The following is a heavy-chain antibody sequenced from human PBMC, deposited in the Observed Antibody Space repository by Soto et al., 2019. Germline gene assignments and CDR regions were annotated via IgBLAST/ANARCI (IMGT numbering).Heavy chain of an antibody. J-gene: IGHJ4*02. V-gene: IGHV1-18*01. CDR1: GYTFTSYG. Sequence: QVQLVQSGAEVKKPGASVKVSCKASGYTFTSYGISWVRQAAGQGREWMGWISAYNGNTNHAQKLQGRVTMTTETSTSTAYMELRRLRADDTAVYYCARVGEQSPRKDFDYWGQGTLVTVSS. CDR3: ARVGEQSPRKDFDY. CDR2: ISAYNGNT. D-gene: IGHD3-16*01.